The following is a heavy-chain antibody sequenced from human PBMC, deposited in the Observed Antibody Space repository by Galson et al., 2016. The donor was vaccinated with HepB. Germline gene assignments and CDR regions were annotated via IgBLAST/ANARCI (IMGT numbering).Heavy chain of an antibody. D-gene: IGHD6-13*01. CDR2: INAGTGYT. V-gene: IGHV1-3*01. CDR1: GYTFTSYA. J-gene: IGHJ4*01. CDR3: ARGSSWYPHFDY. Sequence: SVKVSCKASGYTFTSYAMHWVRQAPGQRLEWMGWINAGTGYTKYSQRFPGRVTITRDTSPSTVYMELSSLRSEDTAVYYCARGSSWYPHFDYWGHGTLVTVSS.